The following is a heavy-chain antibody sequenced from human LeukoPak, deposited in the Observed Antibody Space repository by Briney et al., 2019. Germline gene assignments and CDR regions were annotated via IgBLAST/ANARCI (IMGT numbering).Heavy chain of an antibody. V-gene: IGHV3-64D*09. CDR2: ISSNGGST. Sequence: GGSLRLSCAASGFTLSTYAMSWVRQAPGKGLEYVSAISSNGGSTYYADSVKGRFTISRDNSKNTLYLQMSSLRAEDTAVYYCVKDPMGIGSPGWGQGALVTVSS. D-gene: IGHD1-26*01. CDR3: VKDPMGIGSPG. CDR1: GFTLSTYA. J-gene: IGHJ4*02.